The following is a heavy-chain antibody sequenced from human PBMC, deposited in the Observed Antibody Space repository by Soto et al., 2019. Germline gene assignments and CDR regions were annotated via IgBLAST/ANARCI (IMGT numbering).Heavy chain of an antibody. CDR2: IYYSGST. V-gene: IGHV4-39*01. D-gene: IGHD4-17*01. CDR3: ARHYGAFDP. Sequence: QLQLQESGPGLVKPSETLSLTCTVSGGSISGSGYYWGWIRQPPGKGLEWIGTIYYSGSTYSNSSLKSRVTISVATSTNQFSLKLSSVTAADTAIYYCARHYGAFDPLGQGTLVTVSS. J-gene: IGHJ5*02. CDR1: GGSISGSGYY.